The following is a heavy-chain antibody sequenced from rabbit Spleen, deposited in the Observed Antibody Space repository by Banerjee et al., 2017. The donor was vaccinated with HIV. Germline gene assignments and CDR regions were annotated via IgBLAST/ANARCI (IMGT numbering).Heavy chain of an antibody. CDR3: ARGAYYNRYGGTGYGYGL. V-gene: IGHV1S40*01. CDR1: GFSLNSGYD. J-gene: IGHJ6*01. CDR2: IYAGSSDST. Sequence: QSLEESGGGLVKPGASLTLTCKASGFSLNSGYDMCWVRQAPGKGLEWIASIYAGSSDSTYSATWAKGRFTISKTSSTTVTLQMTSLTAADTATYFCARGAYYNRYGGTGYGYGLWGPGTLVTVS. D-gene: IGHD6-1*01.